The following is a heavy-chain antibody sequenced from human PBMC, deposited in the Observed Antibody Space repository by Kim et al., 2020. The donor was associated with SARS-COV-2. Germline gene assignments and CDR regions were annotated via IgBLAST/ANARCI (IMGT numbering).Heavy chain of an antibody. CDR2: INPNSGGT. D-gene: IGHD6-19*01. CDR1: GYTFTGYY. Sequence: ASVKVSCKASGYTFTGYYMHWVRQAPGQGLEWMGWINPNSGGTNYAQKFQGRVTMTRDTSISTAYMELSRLRSDDTAVYYCAFLWEVAGIIDYWGQGTLVTVSS. J-gene: IGHJ4*02. CDR3: AFLWEVAGIIDY. V-gene: IGHV1-2*02.